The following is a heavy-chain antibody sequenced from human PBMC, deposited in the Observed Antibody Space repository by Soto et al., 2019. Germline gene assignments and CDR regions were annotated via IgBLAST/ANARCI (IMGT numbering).Heavy chain of an antibody. CDR2: IIPIFGTA. J-gene: IGHJ4*02. Sequence: SVKVSCKASGGTFSSYAVSWVRQAPGQGLEWKGGIIPIFGTANYAQKFQGRVTITADESTSTAYMELRSLSSEDTAVYYWARAPSSGWLTFDYWGQGTLVTVSS. CDR1: GGTFSSYA. D-gene: IGHD6-19*01. V-gene: IGHV1-69*13. CDR3: ARAPSSGWLTFDY.